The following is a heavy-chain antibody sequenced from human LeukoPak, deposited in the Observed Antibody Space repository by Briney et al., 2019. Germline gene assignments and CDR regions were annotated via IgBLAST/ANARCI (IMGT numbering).Heavy chain of an antibody. J-gene: IGHJ3*02. Sequence: GASVKVSCKASGYTFTGYYMHWVREAPGQGREWMGWINPNSGGTNYAQKFQGRVTMTRDTSISTAYMELSRLRSDDTAVYYCARSLWFFDAFDMWGQGTMVTVSS. CDR1: GYTFTGYY. CDR2: INPNSGGT. V-gene: IGHV1-2*02. CDR3: ARSLWFFDAFDM. D-gene: IGHD3-10*01.